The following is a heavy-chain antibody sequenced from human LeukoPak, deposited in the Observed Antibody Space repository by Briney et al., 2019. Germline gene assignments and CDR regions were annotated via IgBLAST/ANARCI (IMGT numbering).Heavy chain of an antibody. CDR1: GGSISSGSYY. V-gene: IGHV4-39*07. Sequence: SETLSLTCTVSGGSISSGSYYWGWIRQPPGKGLEWIGSIYYSGSTYYNPSLKSRVTISVDTSKNQFSLKLSSVTAADTAVYYCARAWALLKHYDYWGQGTLVTVSS. CDR3: ARAWALLKHYDY. J-gene: IGHJ4*02. D-gene: IGHD3-16*01. CDR2: IYYSGST.